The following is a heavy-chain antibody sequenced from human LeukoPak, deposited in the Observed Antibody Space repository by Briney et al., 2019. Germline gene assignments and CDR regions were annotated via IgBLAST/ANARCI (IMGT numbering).Heavy chain of an antibody. Sequence: SETLSLTCSVSDDSITIYYWTWIRQPPGKGLEWIGYIDHTGTTNYNHSLNRRVTISRYTSYIHFSLQLCSVTAADTAVYFCARGRVSSSTWHSTYYYYFYMDVWGKGTTVTVSS. CDR3: ARGRVSSSTWHSTYYYYFYMDV. CDR2: IDHTGTT. J-gene: IGHJ6*03. D-gene: IGHD4-11*01. CDR1: DDSITIYY. V-gene: IGHV4-59*01.